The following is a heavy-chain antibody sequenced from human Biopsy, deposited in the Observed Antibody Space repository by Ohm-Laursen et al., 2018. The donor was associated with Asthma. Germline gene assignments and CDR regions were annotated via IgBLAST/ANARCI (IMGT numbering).Heavy chain of an antibody. V-gene: IGHV1-18*04. J-gene: IGHJ4*02. CDR2: ISAYNGNT. D-gene: IGHD1-26*01. CDR3: ARDGPVGGPSDY. Sequence: SSVKVSFKASGYTFTSYGISWVRQAPGQGLEWMGWISAYNGNTNYAQKLQGRVTMTTDTSTSTAYMELRSLRSDDTAVYYCARDGPVGGPSDYWGQGTLVTVSS. CDR1: GYTFTSYG.